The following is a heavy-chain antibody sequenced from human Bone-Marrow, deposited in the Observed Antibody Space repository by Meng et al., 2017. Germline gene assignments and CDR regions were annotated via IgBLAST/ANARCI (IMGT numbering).Heavy chain of an antibody. CDR1: GGSFSGNS. CDR3: ARRGGSGHYSP. CDR2: INQSGSA. V-gene: IGHV4-34*01. D-gene: IGHD3-10*01. Sequence: QVQLQQWGEGLLKPSETLSLTCAAYGGSFSGNSWSWIRQPPGKGLEWIGEINQSGSAKYNPSLKSRVTMSADSSKKQFSLKMSSMTAADTAVYYCARRGGSGHYSPWGQGTLVTVSS. J-gene: IGHJ5*02.